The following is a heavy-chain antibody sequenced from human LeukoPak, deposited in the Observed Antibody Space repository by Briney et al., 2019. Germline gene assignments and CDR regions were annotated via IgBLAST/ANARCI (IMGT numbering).Heavy chain of an antibody. J-gene: IGHJ4*02. CDR3: SRDKWNSAIDY. D-gene: IGHD1-7*01. Sequence: GGPLRLFCAASGFTFSDYWMNWVRQAPGKGLEWVANIKQDGTKKYYVDSVKGRFTISRDNAKNSLYLQMNSLRAEDTAVYYCSRDKWNSAIDYWGQGTLVTVSS. V-gene: IGHV3-7*05. CDR1: GFTFSDYW. CDR2: IKQDGTKK.